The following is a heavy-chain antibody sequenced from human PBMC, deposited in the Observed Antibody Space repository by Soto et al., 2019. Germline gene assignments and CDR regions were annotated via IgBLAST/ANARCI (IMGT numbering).Heavy chain of an antibody. Sequence: ASVQVSCKASGYTLIGYFMHWVRQAPGQGLEWMGWINPINGDTKYAQKFQGRVTMTRDTSISTAYMEPTRLRSDDTAVFYCARDGALKGYQLLSNGMDVWGQGTTVTVSS. CDR2: INPINGDT. D-gene: IGHD2-2*01. V-gene: IGHV1-2*02. J-gene: IGHJ6*02. CDR3: ARDGALKGYQLLSNGMDV. CDR1: GYTLIGYF.